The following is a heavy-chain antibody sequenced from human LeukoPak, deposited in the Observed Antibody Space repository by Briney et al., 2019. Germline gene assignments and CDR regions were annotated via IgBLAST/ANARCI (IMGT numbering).Heavy chain of an antibody. Sequence: ASVKVSCKASGYTFTGYYMHWVRQAPGQGLEWMGWINPNSGGTNYAQKFQGRVTMTRDTSISTAYMELSRLRSDDTAVYYCVRDRELGVGFDPWGQGTLVTVSS. D-gene: IGHD7-27*01. CDR3: VRDRELGVGFDP. CDR1: GYTFTGYY. CDR2: INPNSGGT. V-gene: IGHV1-2*02. J-gene: IGHJ5*02.